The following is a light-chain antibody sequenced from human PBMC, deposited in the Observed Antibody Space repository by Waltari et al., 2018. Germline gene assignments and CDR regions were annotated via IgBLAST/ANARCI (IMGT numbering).Light chain of an antibody. CDR2: QHN. J-gene: IGLJ2*01. CDR1: KLGDKY. Sequence: SYELTQPPSVSVSPGQTASLTCSGDKLGDKYTYWYQQKPGQSPVLVIYQHNKRPSGIPERFSGSNSGNTATLTISGTQAMDEADYYCQAWDRTTVVFGGGTKLTVL. CDR3: QAWDRTTVV. V-gene: IGLV3-1*01.